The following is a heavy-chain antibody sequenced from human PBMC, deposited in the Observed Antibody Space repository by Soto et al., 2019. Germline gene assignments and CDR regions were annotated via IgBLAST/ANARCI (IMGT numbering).Heavy chain of an antibody. V-gene: IGHV3-48*02. CDR2: ISSSSSTI. Sequence: GGSLRLSCAASGFTFSSYSMNWVRQAPGKGLEWVSYISSSSSTIYYADSVKGRFTISRDNAKNSRYLQMNSLRDEDTAVYYCVGEGTQQWLVMWYAFEIWGRGTMVTV. D-gene: IGHD6-19*01. CDR1: GFTFSSYS. J-gene: IGHJ3*02. CDR3: VGEGTQQWLVMWYAFEI.